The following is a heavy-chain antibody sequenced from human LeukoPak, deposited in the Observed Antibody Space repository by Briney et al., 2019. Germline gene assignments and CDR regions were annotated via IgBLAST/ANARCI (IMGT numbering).Heavy chain of an antibody. CDR3: ARGGGYCSGGSCRRFDY. CDR1: GYTFTSYF. Sequence: ASVKVSCKASGYTFTSYFMHWVRQAPGQGLEWMGIINPSGGSTSYAQKFQGRVTMTRDMSTSTVYMELSSLRSEDTAVYYCARGGGYCSGGSCRRFDYWGQGTLVTVSS. V-gene: IGHV1-46*01. D-gene: IGHD2-15*01. J-gene: IGHJ4*02. CDR2: INPSGGST.